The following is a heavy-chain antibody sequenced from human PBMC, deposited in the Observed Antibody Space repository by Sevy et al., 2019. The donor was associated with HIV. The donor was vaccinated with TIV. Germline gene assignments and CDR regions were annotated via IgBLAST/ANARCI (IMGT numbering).Heavy chain of an antibody. CDR3: ARGVAATGPFDY. CDR2: INSDGTST. D-gene: IGHD6-13*01. V-gene: IGHV3-74*01. CDR1: GFTFSSYW. J-gene: IGHJ4*02. Sequence: GESLKISCAASGFTFSSYWMHWVRRAPGKGLVWVSRINSDGTSTSYADSVKGRFTISRDNAKNTLYLQMNSLRTEDTAVYYCARGVAATGPFDYWGQGTLVTVSS.